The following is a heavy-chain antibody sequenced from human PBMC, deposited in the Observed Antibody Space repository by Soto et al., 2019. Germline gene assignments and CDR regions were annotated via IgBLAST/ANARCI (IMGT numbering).Heavy chain of an antibody. CDR2: ISAYNGNT. V-gene: IGHV1-18*04. CDR1: GYTFTSYG. Sequence: QVPLVQSGAEVKKPGASVKVSCKASGYTFTSYGISWVRQAPGQGLEWMGWISAYNGNTNYAQKLQGRVTMTTDTSTGTAYMELRSLRSDDTAVYYCAGGGGRGITIFGVVITNWFDPWGQGTLVTVSS. D-gene: IGHD3-3*01. CDR3: AGGGGRGITIFGVVITNWFDP. J-gene: IGHJ5*02.